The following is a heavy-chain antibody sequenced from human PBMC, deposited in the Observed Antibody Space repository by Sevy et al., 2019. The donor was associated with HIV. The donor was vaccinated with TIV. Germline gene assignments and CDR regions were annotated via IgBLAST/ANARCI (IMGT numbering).Heavy chain of an antibody. CDR3: AREIVGGPFDI. D-gene: IGHD1-26*01. Sequence: GGSLRLSCAASGFTFSIDTMTWVRQAPGKGLECVSYIVGSSSTIYYADSEKGRFTISRDNAKNSLYLQMNSLRAEDTAVYYCAREIVGGPFDIWGQGTMVTVSS. CDR2: IVGSSSTI. J-gene: IGHJ3*02. CDR1: GFTFSIDT. V-gene: IGHV3-48*01.